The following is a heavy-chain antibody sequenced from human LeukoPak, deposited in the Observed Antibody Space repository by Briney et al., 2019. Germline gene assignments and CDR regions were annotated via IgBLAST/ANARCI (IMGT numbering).Heavy chain of an antibody. Sequence: ASVKVSCKASGYTFTSYDINWVRQATGQGLEWMGWMNPNSGNTGYAQKFQGRVTITRNTSISTAYMELSSLRSEDTAVYYCARARYCSSTSCRPYYYYYYMDVWGKGTTVTVSS. V-gene: IGHV1-8*03. CDR2: MNPNSGNT. CDR3: ARARYCSSTSCRPYYYYYYMDV. J-gene: IGHJ6*03. CDR1: GYTFTSYD. D-gene: IGHD2-2*01.